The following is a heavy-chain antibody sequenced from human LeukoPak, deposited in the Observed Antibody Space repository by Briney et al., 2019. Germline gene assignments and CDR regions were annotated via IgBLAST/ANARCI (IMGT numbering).Heavy chain of an antibody. CDR3: ARGAGLRYLGFDAFDI. D-gene: IGHD3-9*01. Sequence: EASVKVSCKASGGTFSSYAISWVRQAPGQGLEWMGGIIPIFGTANYAQKFQGRVTITADESTSTAYMELSSLRSEDTAVYYCARGAGLRYLGFDAFDIWGQGTMDTVSS. CDR1: GGTFSSYA. CDR2: IIPIFGTA. J-gene: IGHJ3*02. V-gene: IGHV1-69*13.